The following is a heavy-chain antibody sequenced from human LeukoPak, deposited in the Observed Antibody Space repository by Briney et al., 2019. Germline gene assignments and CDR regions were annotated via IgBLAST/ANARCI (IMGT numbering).Heavy chain of an antibody. CDR3: AELGITMIGGV. Sequence: PGGSLRLSCAASGFTFSDYWMSWVRQAPGKGLEWVANIKQDGSTKYYVDSVKGRFTISRDNAKNSLYLQMSSLRAEDTAVYYCAELGITMIGGVWGKGTTVTISS. CDR2: IKQDGSTK. CDR1: GFTFSDYW. J-gene: IGHJ6*04. V-gene: IGHV3-7*01. D-gene: IGHD3-10*02.